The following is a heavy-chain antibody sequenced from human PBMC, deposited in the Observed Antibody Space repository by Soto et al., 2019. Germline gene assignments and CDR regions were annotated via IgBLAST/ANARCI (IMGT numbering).Heavy chain of an antibody. CDR1: GGSVTRINYY. CDR3: AGHQVPGYFPFDP. Sequence: QVQLEESGPGLVKTSETLSLTCSVSGGSVTRINYYWSWIRQPPGKGLEWIGYIYNSGSTIYNPTLKSRVAISLDTSKIHVSLGLSSVTAADTDVYYCAGHQVPGYFPFDPWGQGTLVTVSS. CDR2: IYNSGST. J-gene: IGHJ5*02. D-gene: IGHD2-15*01. V-gene: IGHV4-61*03.